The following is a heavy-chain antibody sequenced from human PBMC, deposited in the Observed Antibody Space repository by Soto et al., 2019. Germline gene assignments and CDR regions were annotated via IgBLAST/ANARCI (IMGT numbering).Heavy chain of an antibody. CDR3: ARGRATTYDH. Sequence: TLXLTCSVYGGSFSGYYWSCLRQPPGKGLEWIGEINHSGSTNYNPSLKSRVTISVDTYKNQFSLKLSSVTAADTAVYYCARGRATTYDHWGQGTLVTVSS. J-gene: IGHJ4*02. D-gene: IGHD1-1*01. CDR1: GGSFSGYY. V-gene: IGHV4-34*01. CDR2: INHSGST.